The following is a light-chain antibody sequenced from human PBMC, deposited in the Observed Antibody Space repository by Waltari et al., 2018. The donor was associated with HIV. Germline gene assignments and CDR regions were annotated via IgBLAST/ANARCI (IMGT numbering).Light chain of an antibody. CDR3: QQHYATPLT. Sequence: DIVMTQSPDSLAVSLGERANINCKSSPNLLYSSNNKNYLAWYQQKAGQPPKLLIYWASTRKSDVPDRFSGSGSGTDFTLTISSLQAEDVAVYYCQQHYATPLTFGGGTKVEIK. CDR2: WAS. CDR1: PNLLYSSNNKNY. J-gene: IGKJ4*01. V-gene: IGKV4-1*01.